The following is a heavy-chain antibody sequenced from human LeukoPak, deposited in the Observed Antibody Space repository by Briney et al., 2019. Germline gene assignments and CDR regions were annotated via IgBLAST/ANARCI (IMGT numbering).Heavy chain of an antibody. J-gene: IGHJ6*04. CDR2: INHSGST. CDR3: ARALSSTRTLDV. Sequence: SETLSLTCAVYGGSFSGYYWSWIRQPPGKGLEWIGEINHSGSTNYNPSLKSRVTISVDTSKNQFSLKLSSVTAADAAVYYCARALSSTRTLDVWGKGTTVTVSS. CDR1: GGSFSGYY. D-gene: IGHD2-2*01. V-gene: IGHV4-34*01.